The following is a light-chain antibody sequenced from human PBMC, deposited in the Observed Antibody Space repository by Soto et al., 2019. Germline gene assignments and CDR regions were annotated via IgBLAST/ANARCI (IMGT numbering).Light chain of an antibody. V-gene: IGLV2-23*02. CDR1: NSDVGSYNL. CDR3: CSYAGSSTQSYV. J-gene: IGLJ1*01. CDR2: EVS. Sequence: QSVLTQPASLSVFPGQSITISCTGTNSDVGSYNLVSWYQQHPGKAPKVIIYEVSERPSGVSDRFSGSKSGNTASLMISGLQAEDEADYYCCSYAGSSTQSYVFGSGTKVTVL.